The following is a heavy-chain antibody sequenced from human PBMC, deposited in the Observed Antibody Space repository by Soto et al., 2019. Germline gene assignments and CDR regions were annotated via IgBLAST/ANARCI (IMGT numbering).Heavy chain of an antibody. CDR1: GFTFSRYA. D-gene: IGHD6-13*01. V-gene: IGHV3-23*01. Sequence: EVQLLESGGGLVQPGGSLRLYCAASGFTFSRYAMSWVSKAPGKGLEWVSIVVDRGGGTYYADSVKGRFTLSRNKSENTLYMQMNSLRAEDTAVYYCAKLQHQLRWGFDFWGQGTLVTVSS. J-gene: IGHJ4*02. CDR2: VVDRGGGT. CDR3: AKLQHQLRWGFDF.